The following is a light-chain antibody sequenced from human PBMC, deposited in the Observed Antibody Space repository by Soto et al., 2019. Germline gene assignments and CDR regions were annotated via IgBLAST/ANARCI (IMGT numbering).Light chain of an antibody. CDR3: QQSKNTPPIT. Sequence: DIQLTQSPSSLSASVGDRITITCRASQSVNNYLNWYQQKPGKATKLLIYAASSLQSGIPSRFSGSGSETDFTITISSLQPEDFATYDWQQSKNTPPITFDRRTRLENK. V-gene: IGKV1-39*01. J-gene: IGKJ5*01. CDR2: AAS. CDR1: QSVNNY.